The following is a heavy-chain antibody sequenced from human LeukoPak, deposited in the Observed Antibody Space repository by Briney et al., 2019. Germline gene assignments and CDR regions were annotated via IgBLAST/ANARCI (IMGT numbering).Heavy chain of an antibody. Sequence: GGSLRLSCAASGFTFISYEMNWVRQAPGKGVEWVSYISSSGSTIYYADSVKGRFTISRDNAKNSLYLQMNSLRSEDTAVYYCGAYGDYDFGNWFDPWGQGTLVTVSS. CDR2: ISSSGSTI. J-gene: IGHJ5*02. V-gene: IGHV3-48*03. CDR1: GFTFISYE. CDR3: GAYGDYDFGNWFDP. D-gene: IGHD4-17*01.